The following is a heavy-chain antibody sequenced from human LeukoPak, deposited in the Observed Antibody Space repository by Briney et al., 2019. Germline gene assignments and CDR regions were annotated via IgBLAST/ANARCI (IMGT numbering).Heavy chain of an antibody. CDR1: GFTFSSYG. J-gene: IGHJ5*02. D-gene: IGHD3-3*01. CDR2: IRYDGSNK. Sequence: QPGGSLGLSCAASGFTFSSYGMHWVRQAPGKGLEWVAFIRYDGSNKYYADSVKGRFTISRDNSKNTLYLQMNSLRAEDTAVYYCAKGVRFLEWLPFDPWGQGTLVTVSS. V-gene: IGHV3-30*02. CDR3: AKGVRFLEWLPFDP.